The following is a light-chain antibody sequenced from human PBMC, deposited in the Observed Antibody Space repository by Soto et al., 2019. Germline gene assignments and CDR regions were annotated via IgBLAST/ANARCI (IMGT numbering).Light chain of an antibody. V-gene: IGKV3-11*01. CDR2: DES. CDR1: QSVSTY. Sequence: EIVLTQSPATLSLSPGDSATLSCRASQSVSTYLAWYQQRTGQAPRLLIYDESYRATDIPHRLSGSGSGTELYLTISRLQSEDFAVYYCQQYSDWPPTCGQGTKVDIK. J-gene: IGKJ1*01. CDR3: QQYSDWPPT.